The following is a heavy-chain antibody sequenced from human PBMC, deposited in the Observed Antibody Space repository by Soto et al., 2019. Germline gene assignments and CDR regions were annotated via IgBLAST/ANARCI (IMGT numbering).Heavy chain of an antibody. D-gene: IGHD5-18*01. J-gene: IGHJ5*02. V-gene: IGHV4-34*01. Sequence: QVQLQQWGAGLLKPSETLSLTCAVYGGSFRGYYWSWIRQPPGKGLEWIGEINHSGSTNYHPSLQSRGTISVDTSKNQFSLKLSSVTAADTAVYYCARGTAPGNWFDPWGQGTLVTVSS. CDR2: INHSGST. CDR1: GGSFRGYY. CDR3: ARGTAPGNWFDP.